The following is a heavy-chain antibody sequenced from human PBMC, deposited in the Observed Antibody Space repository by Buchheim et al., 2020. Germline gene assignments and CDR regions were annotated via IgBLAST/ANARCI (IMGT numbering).Heavy chain of an antibody. Sequence: EVQLLESGGGSVQPGGSLRLSCAASGFTFSNYAMSWVRQAPGKGLEWVSGIGRSGGTTYYADSVKGRFTISRDNSRNTVYLQVNSLRAEDTGVYYCAKEFYAEAGPVYWGQGTL. CDR3: AKEFYAEAGPVY. J-gene: IGHJ4*02. D-gene: IGHD3-16*01. V-gene: IGHV3-23*01. CDR1: GFTFSNYA. CDR2: IGRSGGTT.